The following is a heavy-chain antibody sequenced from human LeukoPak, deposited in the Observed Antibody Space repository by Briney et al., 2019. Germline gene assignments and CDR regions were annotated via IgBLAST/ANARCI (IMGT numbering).Heavy chain of an antibody. CDR2: IIPLFGTA. CDR1: GGTFSSYA. J-gene: IGHJ4*02. Sequence: GASVKVSCKASGGTFSSYAIRWVRRAPGQGLEWMGGIIPLFGTANCAQKFQGRVTITADKSTSTAYMALSRLRSDDTAVCYCARVAHNNDLLTGYYPYLDYFAFWGQGTLVTVSS. CDR3: ARVAHNNDLLTGYYPYLDYFAF. V-gene: IGHV1-69*06. D-gene: IGHD3-9*01.